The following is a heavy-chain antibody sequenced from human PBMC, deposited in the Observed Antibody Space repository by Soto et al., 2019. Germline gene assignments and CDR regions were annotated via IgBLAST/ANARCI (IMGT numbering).Heavy chain of an antibody. CDR3: VRGGGVGVAGSAAFDM. V-gene: IGHV1-2*02. J-gene: IGHJ3*02. CDR1: GYPVTAYY. D-gene: IGHD3-3*01. Sequence: QLHLVQSGAVVKKPGASVTVSCSASGYPVTAYYMHWVRQAPGRGLEWMGGINPATGAAKYTQTFQGGVTMTRDTTTSTGFMELGGLTSEDTAVFYCVRGGGVGVAGSAAFDMWGQGTLVTVSS. CDR2: INPATGAA.